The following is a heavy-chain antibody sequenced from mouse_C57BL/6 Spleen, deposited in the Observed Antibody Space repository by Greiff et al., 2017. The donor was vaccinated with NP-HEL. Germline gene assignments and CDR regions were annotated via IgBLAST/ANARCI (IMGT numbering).Heavy chain of an antibody. Sequence: EVQLVESGPGMVKPSQSLSLTCTVTGYSITSGYDWHWIRHFPGNKLEWMGYISYSGSTNYNPSLKSRISITHDTSKNHFFLKLNSVTTEDTATYYCARGSDGAAWFAYWGQGTLVTVSA. V-gene: IGHV3-1*01. CDR3: ARGSDGAAWFAY. J-gene: IGHJ3*01. CDR1: GYSITSGYD. CDR2: ISYSGST.